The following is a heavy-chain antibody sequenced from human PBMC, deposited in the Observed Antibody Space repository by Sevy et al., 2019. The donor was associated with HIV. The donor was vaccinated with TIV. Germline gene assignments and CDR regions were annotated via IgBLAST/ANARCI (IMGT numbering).Heavy chain of an antibody. CDR1: LYSFSNYW. D-gene: IGHD1-1*01. CDR2: IYPSDSDT. V-gene: IGHV5-51*01. Sequence: GESLKISCKGSLYSFSNYWIGWVRQMPGKGLEWMGIIYPSDSDTRYSPSFQGQVTISADKSINTAYLQWSSLKASDTAMYYCARGARGTLPGYYYYGMDVWGQGTKVTVSS. CDR3: ARGARGTLPGYYYYGMDV. J-gene: IGHJ6*02.